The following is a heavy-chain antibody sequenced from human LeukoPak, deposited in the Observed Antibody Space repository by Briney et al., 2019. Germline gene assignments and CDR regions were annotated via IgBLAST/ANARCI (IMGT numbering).Heavy chain of an antibody. CDR1: GFTFSDYY. V-gene: IGHV3-11*01. D-gene: IGHD2-2*02. CDR2: ISGSGSTI. J-gene: IGHJ4*02. Sequence: GGSLRLSCAASGFTFSDYYMSWIRQAPGKGLEWVSYISGSGSTIYYADSVKGRFTISRDNAKKSLYLQMNSLRAEDTAVYYCAREVASAAIPDYWGQGTLVTVSS. CDR3: AREVASAAIPDY.